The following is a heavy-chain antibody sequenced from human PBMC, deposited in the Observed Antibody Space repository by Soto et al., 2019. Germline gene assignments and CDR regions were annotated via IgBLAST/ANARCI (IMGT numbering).Heavy chain of an antibody. D-gene: IGHD2-21*02. CDR1: GFTLSSYS. V-gene: IGHV3-48*02. Sequence: GGSLRLSCAASGFTLSSYSMNWVRQAPGKGLEWVSYISPGSSSTILYADSVQGRFTISRDNAKNSLYLQMNSLRDEDTAVYYCAREPRGLLPIDYWGQGTLVTVSS. J-gene: IGHJ4*02. CDR2: ISPGSSSTI. CDR3: AREPRGLLPIDY.